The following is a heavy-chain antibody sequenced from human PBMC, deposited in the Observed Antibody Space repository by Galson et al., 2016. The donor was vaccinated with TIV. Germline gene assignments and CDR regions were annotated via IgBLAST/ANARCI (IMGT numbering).Heavy chain of an antibody. CDR3: AKDPRTYGDYLLAYFDY. Sequence: LRLSCAASGFSFSSYGMHWVRQAPGKGLEWVAGILYDGTNKYYADSVKGRFTISRDNSKNTLSLQMNSLGTEDTAVYYCAKDPRTYGDYLLAYFDYWGQGTLVTVSS. CDR1: GFSFSSYG. V-gene: IGHV3-30*18. D-gene: IGHD4-17*01. CDR2: ILYDGTNK. J-gene: IGHJ4*02.